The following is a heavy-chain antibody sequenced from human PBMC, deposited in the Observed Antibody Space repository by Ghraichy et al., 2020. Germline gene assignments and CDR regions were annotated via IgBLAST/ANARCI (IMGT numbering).Heavy chain of an antibody. CDR1: GFTFRSYA. Sequence: GGSLILSCAASGFTFRSYAMSWVRQAPGKGLEWVASINSRRPNTYYADSVKGRFTVSRDNSRNTVYLQMNSLRADDTAVYYCAKANSSAFDYWGQGALVTVSS. D-gene: IGHD6-25*01. V-gene: IGHV3-23*01. CDR2: INSRRPNT. J-gene: IGHJ4*02. CDR3: AKANSSAFDY.